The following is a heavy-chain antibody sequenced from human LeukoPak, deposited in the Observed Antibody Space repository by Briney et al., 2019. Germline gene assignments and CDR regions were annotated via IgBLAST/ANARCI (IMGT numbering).Heavy chain of an antibody. CDR3: ASAFRGVAYYYYYMDV. CDR1: GYTFTSYG. J-gene: IGHJ6*03. CDR2: ISAYNGNT. V-gene: IGHV1-18*01. D-gene: IGHD3-10*01. Sequence: ASVKVSCKASGYTFTSYGISWVRQAPGQGLEWMGWISAYNGNTNYAQKLQGRVTMTTDTSTSTAYMELSSLRSEDTAVYYCASAFRGVAYYYYYMDVWGKGTTVTISS.